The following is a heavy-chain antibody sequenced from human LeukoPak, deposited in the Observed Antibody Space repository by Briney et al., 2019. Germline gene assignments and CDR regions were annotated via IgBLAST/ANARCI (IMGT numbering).Heavy chain of an antibody. CDR1: GLTFSSYA. D-gene: IGHD3-22*01. Sequence: GGSLRLSCVASGLTFSSYAMSWVRQAPGKGLEWVSAISGSGGSTYYADSVKGRFTISRDNSKNTLYLQMNSLRAEDTAVYYCAKDSYYYDSSGYLYWGQGTLVTVSS. CDR3: AKDSYYYDSSGYLY. CDR2: ISGSGGST. V-gene: IGHV3-23*01. J-gene: IGHJ4*02.